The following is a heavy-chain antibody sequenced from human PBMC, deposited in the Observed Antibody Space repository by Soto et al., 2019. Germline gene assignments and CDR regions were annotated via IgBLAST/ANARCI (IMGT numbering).Heavy chain of an antibody. Sequence: QVQLAESGGGVVQPGRSLRLSCAASGFTFSNYGMHWVRQAPGKGLEWVAVISYDGSNKYYEDSVKGRVTISRDNSKNTLSLPMNSLRPEDTAVYYCARASRSSSNEPNFDYWGQGTLVTVSP. J-gene: IGHJ4*02. V-gene: IGHV3-30*03. CDR1: GFTFSNYG. D-gene: IGHD6-13*01. CDR2: ISYDGSNK. CDR3: ARASRSSSNEPNFDY.